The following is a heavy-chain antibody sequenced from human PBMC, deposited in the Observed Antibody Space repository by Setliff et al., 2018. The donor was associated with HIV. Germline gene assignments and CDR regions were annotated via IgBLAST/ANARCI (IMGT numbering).Heavy chain of an antibody. CDR1: GYTFLTYG. V-gene: IGHV1-18*01. Sequence: RASVKVSCKASGYTFLTYGISWVRQAPGHGLEWMGWISPYNGHTNYAQNFQGRATMTTDTSTSRAYMELRSLRSDDTAAYFCARLGSGWSDSYYYAMDVWGQGTTVTVSS. J-gene: IGHJ6*02. D-gene: IGHD6-19*01. CDR2: ISPYNGHT. CDR3: ARLGSGWSDSYYYAMDV.